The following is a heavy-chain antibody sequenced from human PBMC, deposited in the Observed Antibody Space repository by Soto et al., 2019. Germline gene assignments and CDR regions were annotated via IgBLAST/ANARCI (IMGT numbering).Heavy chain of an antibody. Sequence: QITLKESGPPLVNPTQTLTLTCTFSGFSLDTSGVGVGWIRQAPGEALEWLGVIYWDDDQRYSPALRNRLTITKDTSKNQVVLTMTNMNPVDAGTYYCARRRIYNGYDSWGQGTLVTVSS. V-gene: IGHV2-5*02. CDR3: ARRRIYNGYDS. J-gene: IGHJ4*02. CDR2: IYWDDDQ. D-gene: IGHD5-12*01. CDR1: GFSLDTSGVG.